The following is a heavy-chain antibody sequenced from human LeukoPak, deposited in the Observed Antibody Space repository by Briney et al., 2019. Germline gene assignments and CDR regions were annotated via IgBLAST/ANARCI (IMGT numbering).Heavy chain of an antibody. J-gene: IGHJ4*02. D-gene: IGHD3-22*01. V-gene: IGHV3-53*04. CDR3: ARVLGYDSSGYYRGYFDY. CDR2: IYSAGTT. CDR1: GFTVSNNY. Sequence: PGGSLRLSCAASGFTVSNNYMSWVRQAPGKGLEWVSVIYSAGTTYYADSVKGRFTISRQNPENTLFLQMNSLRPEDTAVYYCARVLGYDSSGYYRGYFDYRGQGTLVTVSS.